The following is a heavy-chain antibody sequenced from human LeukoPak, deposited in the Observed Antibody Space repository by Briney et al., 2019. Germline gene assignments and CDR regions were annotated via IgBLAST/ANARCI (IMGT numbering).Heavy chain of an antibody. CDR1: GYTFTGYY. Sequence: GASVKVSCKASGYTFTGYYMHWVRQAPGQGLEWMGWINPNSGGTNYAQKFQGRVTMTTDTSTSTAYMELRSLRSDDTAVYYCARTFGAAGIDYWGQGTLVTVSS. V-gene: IGHV1-2*02. J-gene: IGHJ4*02. CDR3: ARTFGAAGIDY. CDR2: INPNSGGT. D-gene: IGHD6-13*01.